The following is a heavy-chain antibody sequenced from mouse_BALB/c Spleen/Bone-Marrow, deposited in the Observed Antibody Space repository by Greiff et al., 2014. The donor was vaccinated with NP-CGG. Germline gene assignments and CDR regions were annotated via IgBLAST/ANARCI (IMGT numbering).Heavy chain of an antibody. Sequence: VQLQQSGAELMKPGASVKISCKATGYTFSSYWIAWVKQRPGHGLEWIGEILPGSGSTNYNEKFEGKATFTADTSSNTAYRQLSSLTSEDSAVYYCAREDGLWYFDVWGAGTTVTVAS. CDR1: GYTFSSYW. CDR2: ILPGSGST. D-gene: IGHD1-1*01. CDR3: AREDGLWYFDV. V-gene: IGHV1-9*01. J-gene: IGHJ1*01.